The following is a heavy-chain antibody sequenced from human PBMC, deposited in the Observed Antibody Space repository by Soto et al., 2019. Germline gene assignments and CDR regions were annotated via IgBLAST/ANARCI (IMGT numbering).Heavy chain of an antibody. CDR1: GFTFSSYW. J-gene: IGHJ6*02. D-gene: IGHD3-16*01. CDR3: ARAGGSENYYGMDV. Sequence: GGSLRLSCAASGFTFSSYWMSWVRQAPGKGLEWVANIKQDGSEKYYVDSVKGRFTISRDNAKNSLYLQMNSLRAEDTAVYYCARAGGSENYYGMDVWGQGTTVTVSS. CDR2: IKQDGSEK. V-gene: IGHV3-7*03.